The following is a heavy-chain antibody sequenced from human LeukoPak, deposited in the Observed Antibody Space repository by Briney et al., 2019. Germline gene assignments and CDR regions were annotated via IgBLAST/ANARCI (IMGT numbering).Heavy chain of an antibody. CDR2: INHSGSI. Sequence: SETLSLTCAVYGGSFSGYYWSWIRQPPGKGLEWIGEINHSGSINYNPSLKSRVTISVDTSKNQFSLKLSSVTAADTAVYYCARARGGVASGWGQGTLVTVSS. CDR1: GGSFSGYY. CDR3: ARARGGVASG. J-gene: IGHJ4*02. V-gene: IGHV4-34*01. D-gene: IGHD3-16*01.